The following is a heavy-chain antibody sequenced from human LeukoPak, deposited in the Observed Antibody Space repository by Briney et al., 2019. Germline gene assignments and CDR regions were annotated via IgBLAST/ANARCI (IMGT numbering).Heavy chain of an antibody. CDR1: GFTFSSYE. Sequence: GGSLRLSCAASGFTFSSYEMNWVRQAPGKGLEWVSYISSSGSIIYYADTVKGRFTISRDNDKNSLYLQMKSLRAEDTAVYYCARGYSGSYYFDYWGQGTLVTVSS. D-gene: IGHD1-26*01. CDR3: ARGYSGSYYFDY. V-gene: IGHV3-48*03. CDR2: ISSSGSII. J-gene: IGHJ4*02.